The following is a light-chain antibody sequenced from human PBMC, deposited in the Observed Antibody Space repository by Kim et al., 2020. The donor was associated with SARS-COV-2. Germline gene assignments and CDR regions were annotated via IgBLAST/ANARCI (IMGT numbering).Light chain of an antibody. CDR3: SSYTDTSTQV. Sequence: QSALTQPASVSGSPGQSITISCTGTSSDIGGYNYVSWYQQSPGKAPKLIIFEVSDRHSGVSSRFSGSKSGNTASLTISVLQAEDEADYYCSSYTDTSTQVFGTVANVSVL. J-gene: IGLJ1*01. CDR2: EVS. V-gene: IGLV2-14*01. CDR1: SSDIGGYNY.